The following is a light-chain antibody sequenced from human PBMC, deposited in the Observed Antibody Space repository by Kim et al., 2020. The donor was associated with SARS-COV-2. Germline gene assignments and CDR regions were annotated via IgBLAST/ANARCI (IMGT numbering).Light chain of an antibody. Sequence: SVGDRVTITCQTSQHIGNYLNWFQQEPGRAPRLLVFAASTLHRGVPSRFSVSGSGTEFTLTISRLQPEDFATYYCQQTSSSPTWTFGQGTKVDIK. CDR3: QQTSSSPTWT. J-gene: IGKJ1*01. V-gene: IGKV1-39*01. CDR2: AAS. CDR1: QHIGNY.